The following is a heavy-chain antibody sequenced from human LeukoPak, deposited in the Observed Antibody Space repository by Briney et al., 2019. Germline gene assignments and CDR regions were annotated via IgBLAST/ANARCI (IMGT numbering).Heavy chain of an antibody. V-gene: IGHV3-33*08. Sequence: GGSLRLSCAASGFTFSSYWMKWVRQAPGKGLGWVAFIYYDGSNIYYADYVKGRFTISRDISKNTLYLQMDSLRAEDTAIYYCARDWKTNSFDYWGQGTLVTVSS. CDR1: GFTFSSYW. J-gene: IGHJ4*02. D-gene: IGHD1-1*01. CDR3: ARDWKTNSFDY. CDR2: IYYDGSNI.